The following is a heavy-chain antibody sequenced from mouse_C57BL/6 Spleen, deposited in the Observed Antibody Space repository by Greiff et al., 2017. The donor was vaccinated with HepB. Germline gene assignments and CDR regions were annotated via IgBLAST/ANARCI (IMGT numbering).Heavy chain of an antibody. D-gene: IGHD1-1*01. CDR3: ARDAPAYYGSSYGYFDV. CDR1: GFTFSDFY. Sequence: EVQLVESGGGLVQSGRSLRLSCATSGFTFSDFYMEWVRQAPGKGLEWIAASRNKANDYTTEYSASVKGRFIVSRDTSQSILYLQMNALRAEDTAIYYCARDAPAYYGSSYGYFDVWGTGTTVTVSS. J-gene: IGHJ1*03. CDR2: SRNKANDYTT. V-gene: IGHV7-1*01.